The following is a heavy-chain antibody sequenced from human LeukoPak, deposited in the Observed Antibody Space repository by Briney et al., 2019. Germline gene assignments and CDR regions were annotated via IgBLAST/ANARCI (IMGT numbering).Heavy chain of an antibody. Sequence: GGSLRLSCAASGFTFSSYWMSWVRQAPGKGLEWVANIKQDGSEKYYVDSVRGRFTISRDNAKNSLYLQMNSLRAEDTAVYYCARVELAPYYYYMDVWGKGTTVTVSS. D-gene: IGHD1-7*01. CDR2: IKQDGSEK. V-gene: IGHV3-7*01. CDR1: GFTFSSYW. CDR3: ARVELAPYYYYMDV. J-gene: IGHJ6*03.